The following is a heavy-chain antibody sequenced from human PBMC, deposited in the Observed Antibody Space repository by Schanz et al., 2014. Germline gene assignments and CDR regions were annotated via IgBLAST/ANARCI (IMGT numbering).Heavy chain of an antibody. D-gene: IGHD2-2*01. CDR1: GFTFSGYW. J-gene: IGHJ4*02. V-gene: IGHV3-7*01. Sequence: EVQLVESGGGLVQPGGSLRLSCAASGFTFSGYWMSWVRQAPGEGLVWVANIKLDGSEKYYVDSVKGRFTISRDNAKNSLYLQMNSLRAEDTAVYYCERFQSPHQPFDYWGQGTLVTVSS. CDR2: IKLDGSEK. CDR3: ERFQSPHQPFDY.